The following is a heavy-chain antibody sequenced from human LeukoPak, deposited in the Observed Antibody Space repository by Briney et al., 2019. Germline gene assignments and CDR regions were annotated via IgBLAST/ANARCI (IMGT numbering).Heavy chain of an antibody. CDR3: ARGLRITMVRGVIITLGY. D-gene: IGHD3-10*01. Sequence: PSETLSLTCTVSGGSISSYYWSWIRQPPGKGLEWIGYIYYSGSTNYNPSLKSRVTISVDTSKNQFSLKLSSVTAADTAVYYCARGLRITMVRGVIITLGYWGQGTLVTVSS. J-gene: IGHJ4*02. V-gene: IGHV4-59*01. CDR1: GGSISSYY. CDR2: IYYSGST.